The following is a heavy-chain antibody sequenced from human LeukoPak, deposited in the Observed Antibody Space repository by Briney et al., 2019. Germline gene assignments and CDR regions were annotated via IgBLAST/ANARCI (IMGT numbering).Heavy chain of an antibody. Sequence: ASVKVSCKASGYTFTSYDIKWVRQATGRGLDWMGWMNPNSGNTGYAKKFQGRVTMTRNTSITTAYMELSSLRTEDTAVYYCARGRPHGVWGKGTTVTVSS. CDR3: ARGRPHGV. CDR2: MNPNSGNT. J-gene: IGHJ6*04. CDR1: GYTFTSYD. V-gene: IGHV1-8*02.